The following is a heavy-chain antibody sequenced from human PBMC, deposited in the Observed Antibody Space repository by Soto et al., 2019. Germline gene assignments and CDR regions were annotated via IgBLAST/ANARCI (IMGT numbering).Heavy chain of an antibody. CDR1: GCTFGNYG. Sequence: GGSLRLSCAASGCTFGNYGMHWVSQATGKGLERVAVISYDGSNKYYADSVKGRFTISRDNSKNTLYLQMNSLRAEDTAVYFCAKESYYDSSGSDAEYFQHWGQGTLVTVSS. J-gene: IGHJ1*01. CDR3: AKESYYDSSGSDAEYFQH. CDR2: ISYDGSNK. D-gene: IGHD3-22*01. V-gene: IGHV3-30*18.